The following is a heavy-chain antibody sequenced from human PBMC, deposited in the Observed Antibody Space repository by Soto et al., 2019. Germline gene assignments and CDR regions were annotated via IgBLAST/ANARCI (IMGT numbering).Heavy chain of an antibody. Sequence: GGSLRLSCAASGFTFSKAWMSWVRQAPGKGLEWVGRIKSKTDGGTTDYAAPVKGRFTISRDDSKNTLYLQMNSLKTEDTAVYYCAADEGSYRYFYYGRCGWERGTRV. V-gene: IGHV3-15*01. J-gene: IGHJ6*01. CDR1: GFTFSKAW. CDR3: AADEGSYRYFYYGRCG. D-gene: IGHD3-16*02. CDR2: IKSKTDGGTT.